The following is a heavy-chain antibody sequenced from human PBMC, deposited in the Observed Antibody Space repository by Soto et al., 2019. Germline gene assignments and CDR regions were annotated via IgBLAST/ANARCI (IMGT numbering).Heavy chain of an antibody. CDR1: GGSFSGYY. D-gene: IGHD3-22*01. CDR2: INHSGST. Sequence: SETLSLTCAVYGGSFSGYYWSWIRQPPGKGLEWIGEINHSGSTNYNPSLKSRFTISVDTSKNQFSLKLSSVTAADTAVYYCARGTNPFYDSSGYYYFDYWGQGTLVTVSS. V-gene: IGHV4-34*01. J-gene: IGHJ4*02. CDR3: ARGTNPFYDSSGYYYFDY.